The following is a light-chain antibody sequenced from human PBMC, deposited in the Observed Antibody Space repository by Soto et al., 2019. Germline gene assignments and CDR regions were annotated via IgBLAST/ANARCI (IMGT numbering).Light chain of an antibody. CDR2: EGS. V-gene: IGLV2-23*03. Sequence: QSVLTQPASVSGSPGQSITISCTGTSIDVGSYNLVSWYQQHPGKAPKLMIYEGSKRPSGVSNRFSGSKSGNTASLTISGLQAEDEADYYCCSYAGSSTFSYVFGTGTKVTVL. CDR1: SIDVGSYNL. CDR3: CSYAGSSTFSYV. J-gene: IGLJ1*01.